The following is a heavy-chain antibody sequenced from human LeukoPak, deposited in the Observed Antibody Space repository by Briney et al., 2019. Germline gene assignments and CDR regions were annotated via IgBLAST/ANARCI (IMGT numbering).Heavy chain of an antibody. J-gene: IGHJ2*01. V-gene: IGHV3-9*01. Sequence: GGSLRLSCAASGFTFSSYWMHWVRQAPGKGLEWVSGLSWNSGDKAYADSVKGRFTVSRDNVKNSLYLQMNSLRTDDTALYFCAKANSNWYFDLWGRGTLVSVSS. CDR3: AKANSNWYFDL. CDR2: LSWNSGDK. CDR1: GFTFSSYW.